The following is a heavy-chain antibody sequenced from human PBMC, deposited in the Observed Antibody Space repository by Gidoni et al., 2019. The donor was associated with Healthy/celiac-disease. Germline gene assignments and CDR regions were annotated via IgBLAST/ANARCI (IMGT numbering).Heavy chain of an antibody. V-gene: IGHV4-38-2*01. D-gene: IGHD3-22*01. CDR3: ARADSSGYYRYDAFDI. J-gene: IGHJ3*02. CDR2: IYHSGST. Sequence: QVQLQESGPGLVKPSETLSLTCAVSGYSISSGYYWGWIRQPPGKGLEWIGSIYHSGSTYYNPSLKSRVTISVDTSKNQFSLKRSSVTAADTAVYYCARADSSGYYRYDAFDIWGQGTMVTVSS. CDR1: GYSISSGYY.